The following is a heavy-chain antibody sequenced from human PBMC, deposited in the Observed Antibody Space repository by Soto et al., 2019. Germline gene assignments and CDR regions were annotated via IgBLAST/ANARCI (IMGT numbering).Heavy chain of an antibody. J-gene: IGHJ3*02. V-gene: IGHV1-3*01. CDR3: AKRGVYCSSTTCSAALDI. CDR2: INVGNGNT. CDR1: GYTFSSYA. D-gene: IGHD2-2*01. Sequence: ASVKVSCKASGYTFSSYAMHWVRQAPGQRLEWMGWINVGNGNTKYSQKFQGRITITRDTSASTAYMELSSLRSEDTAVYYCAKRGVYCSSTTCSAALDIPGQGTMVTVSS.